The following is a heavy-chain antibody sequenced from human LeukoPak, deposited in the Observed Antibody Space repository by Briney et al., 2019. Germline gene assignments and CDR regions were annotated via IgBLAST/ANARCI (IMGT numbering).Heavy chain of an antibody. Sequence: GGSLRLSCAASGFTFGDFYMNWLRQAPGKGLEWVAVIWYDGSNKYYADSVKGRFTISRDNSKNTLYLQMNSLRAEDTAVYYCARDFRDSSSWYAYSYFDYWGQGTLVTVSS. J-gene: IGHJ4*02. CDR1: GFTFGDFY. V-gene: IGHV3-33*08. CDR3: ARDFRDSSSWYAYSYFDY. CDR2: IWYDGSNK. D-gene: IGHD6-13*01.